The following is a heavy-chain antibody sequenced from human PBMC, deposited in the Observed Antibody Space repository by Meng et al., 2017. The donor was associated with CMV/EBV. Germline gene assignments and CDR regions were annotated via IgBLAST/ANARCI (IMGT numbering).Heavy chain of an antibody. Sequence: GGSLRLSCAASGFTVSSNYMSWVRQAPGKGLEWVSVIYSGGSTYYADSVKGRFTISRDNSKNTLYLQMNSLRAEDTAVYYCARDWYCSSTSCLYYYYYYGMDVWGQGTTVTVSS. V-gene: IGHV3-53*05. CDR2: IYSGGST. CDR1: GFTVSSNY. D-gene: IGHD2-2*01. CDR3: ARDWYCSSTSCLYYYYYYGMDV. J-gene: IGHJ6*02.